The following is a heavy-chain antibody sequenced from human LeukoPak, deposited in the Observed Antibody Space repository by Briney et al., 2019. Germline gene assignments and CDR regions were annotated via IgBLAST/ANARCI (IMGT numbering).Heavy chain of an antibody. CDR1: GFTFSVYT. V-gene: IGHV3-21*01. CDR3: ASDSYSPEYFQH. Sequence: GGSLRLSCAASGFTFSVYTMNWVRQAPGKGLEWVSSISSSGNYIYYADSVKGRFTISRDNSKNTLYLQMNSLRAEDTAVYYCASDSYSPEYFQHWGQGTLVTVSS. J-gene: IGHJ1*01. CDR2: ISSSGNYI. D-gene: IGHD2-15*01.